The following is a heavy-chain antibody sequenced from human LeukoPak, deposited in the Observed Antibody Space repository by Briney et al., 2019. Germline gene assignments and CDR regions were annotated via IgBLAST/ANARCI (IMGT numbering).Heavy chain of an antibody. Sequence: GASVKVSCKASGYTFTGYYMHWVRQAPGQGLEWMGWINPNSGGTNYAQKFQGRVTMTRDTSISTAYMELSRLRSDDTAVYYCVRDRGYSGYNYYFDYWGQGTLVTVSS. CDR1: GYTFTGYY. CDR2: INPNSGGT. J-gene: IGHJ4*02. CDR3: VRDRGYSGYNYYFDY. V-gene: IGHV1-2*02. D-gene: IGHD5-12*01.